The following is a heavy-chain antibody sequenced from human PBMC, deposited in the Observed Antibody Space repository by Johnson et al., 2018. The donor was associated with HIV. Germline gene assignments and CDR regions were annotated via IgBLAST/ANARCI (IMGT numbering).Heavy chain of an antibody. CDR2: ISYDGSNK. CDR3: AKDKRAAAGTIFVHDAFDI. J-gene: IGHJ3*02. V-gene: IGHV3-30*04. D-gene: IGHD6-13*01. CDR1: GFTFSSYA. Sequence: QVQLVESGGGLVQPGGSLRLSCAASGFTFSSYAMHWVRQAPGKGLEWVAVISYDGSNKYYADSVKGRFTISRDNSKNTLYLQMNSLRAEDTALYYCAKDKRAAAGTIFVHDAFDIWGQGTMVTVSS.